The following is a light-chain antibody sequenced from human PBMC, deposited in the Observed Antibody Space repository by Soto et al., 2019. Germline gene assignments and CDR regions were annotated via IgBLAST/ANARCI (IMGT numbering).Light chain of an antibody. Sequence: EIVLTQSPGTLSLSPGERATLSCRASQSVSNNYLAWYQQKPGQAPRLLIYGASSRATGIPDRFSGSGYGTDFTLTISRLEPEDFAVYYCQQYGSSGTFGKWTKVDI. V-gene: IGKV3-20*01. CDR1: QSVSNNY. J-gene: IGKJ1*01. CDR3: QQYGSSGT. CDR2: GAS.